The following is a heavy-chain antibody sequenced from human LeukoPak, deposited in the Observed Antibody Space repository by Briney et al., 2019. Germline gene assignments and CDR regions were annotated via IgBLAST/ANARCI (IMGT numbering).Heavy chain of an antibody. CDR2: IYYSGST. CDR1: GGSISSSSYY. J-gene: IGHJ5*02. Sequence: SETLSLTCTVSGGSISSSSYYWGWIRQPPGKGLEWIGSIYYSGSTYYNPSLKSRVTISVDTSKNQFSLKLSSVTAADTAVYYCGRCEYYDYVWGSYRATGWFDPWGQGTLVTVSS. CDR3: GRCEYYDYVWGSYRATGWFDP. D-gene: IGHD3-16*02. V-gene: IGHV4-39*07.